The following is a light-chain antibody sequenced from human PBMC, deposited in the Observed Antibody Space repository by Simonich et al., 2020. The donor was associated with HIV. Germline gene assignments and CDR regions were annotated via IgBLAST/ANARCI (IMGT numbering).Light chain of an antibody. V-gene: IGKV3D-20*02. CDR3: QQRSNWPIT. CDR2: GAS. Sequence: EIVLTQSPGTLSVSPGERATLSCKASQSVSSSYLAWYQHNPGQAPRLLIYGASSRATGIPEMFSGSGSGTDFTLTISSLEPEDFAVYYCQQRSNWPITFGGGTKVEIK. CDR1: QSVSSSY. J-gene: IGKJ4*01.